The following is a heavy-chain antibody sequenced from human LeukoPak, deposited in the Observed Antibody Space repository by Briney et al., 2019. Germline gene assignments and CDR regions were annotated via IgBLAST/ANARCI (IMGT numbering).Heavy chain of an antibody. J-gene: IGHJ4*02. V-gene: IGHV3-73*01. Sequence: GGSLRLSCAASGFTFSGSTVHWVRQASGKGLEWVGRIRSKGNTYATAYAAAVQGRFTVSRDDSKNTAYLQMNSLKTEDTAVCYCTSLYCSSSDCFDDWGQGTLVTVSS. CDR3: TSLYCSSSDCFDD. CDR2: IRSKGNTYAT. D-gene: IGHD6-6*01. CDR1: GFTFSGST.